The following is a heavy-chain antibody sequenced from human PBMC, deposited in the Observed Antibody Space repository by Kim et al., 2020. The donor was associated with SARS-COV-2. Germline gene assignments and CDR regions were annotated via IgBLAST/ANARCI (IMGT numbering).Heavy chain of an antibody. CDR3: ARVRYGDYFCFDY. CDR1: GGTFSSYA. V-gene: IGHV1-69*04. Sequence: SVKVSCKASGGTFSSYAISWVRQAPGQGLEWMGRIIPILGIANYAQKFQGRVTITADKSTSTAYMELSSLRSEDTPVYYCARVRYGDYFCFDYWGQGTLVTVSS. CDR2: IIPILGIA. J-gene: IGHJ4*02. D-gene: IGHD4-17*01.